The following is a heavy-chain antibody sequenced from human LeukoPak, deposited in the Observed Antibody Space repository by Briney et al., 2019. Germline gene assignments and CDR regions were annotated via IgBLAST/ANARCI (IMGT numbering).Heavy chain of an antibody. J-gene: IGHJ4*02. CDR1: GYTFTSYD. Sequence: GSVKVSCKASGYTFTSYDINWVRQATGQGLEWMGWMNPNSGNTGYAQKFQGRVTMTRNTSISTAYMELRSLRSDDTAVYYCARVYCSGGSCYYGPYFDYWGQGTLVTVSS. CDR3: ARVYCSGGSCYYGPYFDY. CDR2: MNPNSGNT. D-gene: IGHD2-15*01. V-gene: IGHV1-8*01.